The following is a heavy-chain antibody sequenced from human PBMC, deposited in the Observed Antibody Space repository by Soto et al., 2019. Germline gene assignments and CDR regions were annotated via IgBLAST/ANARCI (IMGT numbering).Heavy chain of an antibody. Sequence: PSETLSLTCTVSGGSISSSSYYWGWIRQPPGKGLEWIGSIYYSGSTYYNPSLKSRVTISVDTSKNQFSLKLSSVTAADTAVYYCASGRGGQWMIRDAFDICGQRKMVTVSS. CDR2: IYYSGST. D-gene: IGHD6-19*01. CDR1: GGSISSSSYY. CDR3: ASGRGGQWMIRDAFDI. V-gene: IGHV4-39*01. J-gene: IGHJ3*02.